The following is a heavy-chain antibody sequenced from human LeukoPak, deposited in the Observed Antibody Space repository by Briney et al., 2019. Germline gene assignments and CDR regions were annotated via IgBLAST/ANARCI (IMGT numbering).Heavy chain of an antibody. CDR2: IIPIFGTA. V-gene: IGHV1-69*05. Sequence: SVKVSCKASGGTFSSYAISWVRQAPGQGLEWMGGIIPIFGTANYAQKFQGRVTITRDTSASTAYMELSSLRSEDTAVYYCARAGDYDYVWGSYRKFDYWGQGTLVTVSS. CDR1: GGTFSSYA. CDR3: ARAGDYDYVWGSYRKFDY. J-gene: IGHJ4*02. D-gene: IGHD3-16*02.